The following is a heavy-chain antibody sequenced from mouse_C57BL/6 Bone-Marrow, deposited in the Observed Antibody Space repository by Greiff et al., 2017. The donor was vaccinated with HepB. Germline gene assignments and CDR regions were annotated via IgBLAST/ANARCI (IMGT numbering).Heavy chain of an antibody. Sequence: DVQLVESGEGLVKPGGSLKLSCAASGFTFSSYAMSWVRQTPEKRLEWVAYISSGGDYTYYADTVKGRFTISRDNTRNTLYLQMSSLKSEDTAIYYCTRYHEGYFDYWGQGTTLTVSS. V-gene: IGHV5-9-1*02. CDR1: GFTFSSYA. CDR2: ISSGGDYT. CDR3: TRYHEGYFDY. J-gene: IGHJ2*01.